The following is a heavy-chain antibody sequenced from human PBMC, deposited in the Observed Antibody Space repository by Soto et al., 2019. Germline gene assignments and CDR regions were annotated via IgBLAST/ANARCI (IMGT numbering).Heavy chain of an antibody. CDR1: GYTFTGYY. D-gene: IGHD1-26*01. CDR3: ARVSGNHYYGMDV. V-gene: IGHV1-2*04. Sequence: ASVKVSCKASGYTFTGYYMHWVRQAPGQGLEWMGWINPNSGGTNYAQKFQGWVTMTRDTSISTAYMELSRLRSDDTAGYYCARVSGNHYYGMDVWGQGTTVTVSS. J-gene: IGHJ6*02. CDR2: INPNSGGT.